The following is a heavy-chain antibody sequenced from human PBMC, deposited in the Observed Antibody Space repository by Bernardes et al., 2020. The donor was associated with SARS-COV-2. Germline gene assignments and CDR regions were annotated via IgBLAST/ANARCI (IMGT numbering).Heavy chain of an antibody. CDR1: GFTFSSYA. Sequence: GSLRLSCAASGFTFSSYAMSWVRQAPGKGLEWVSAISGSGGSTYYADSVKGRFTISRDNSKNTLYLQMNSLRAEDTAVYYCAKDHSGGIVAYYYDSSGYSYWGQGTLVTVSS. CDR2: ISGSGGST. V-gene: IGHV3-23*01. CDR3: AKDHSGGIVAYYYDSSGYSY. D-gene: IGHD3-22*01. J-gene: IGHJ4*02.